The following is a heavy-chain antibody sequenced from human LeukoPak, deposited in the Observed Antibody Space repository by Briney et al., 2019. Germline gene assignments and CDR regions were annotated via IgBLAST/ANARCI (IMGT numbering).Heavy chain of an antibody. V-gene: IGHV1-24*01. J-gene: IGHJ4*02. CDR1: GYTLTELS. CDR3: ATLLYGDYGVSAYFDY. D-gene: IGHD4-17*01. CDR2: FDPEDGET. Sequence: ASVKVSCKVSGYTLTELSMHWVRQAPGKGLEWMGGFDPEDGETIYARKFQGRVTMTEDTSTDTAYMELSSLRSEDTAVYYCATLLYGDYGVSAYFDYWGQGTLVTVSS.